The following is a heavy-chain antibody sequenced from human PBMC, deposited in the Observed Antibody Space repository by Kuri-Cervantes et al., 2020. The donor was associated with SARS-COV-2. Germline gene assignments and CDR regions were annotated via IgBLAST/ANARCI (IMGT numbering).Heavy chain of an antibody. V-gene: IGHV3-21*01. J-gene: IGHJ5*02. CDR3: ARGGSGTIRNWFDP. CDR2: SSSSSSYI. CDR1: GFTFSSYS. D-gene: IGHD2-15*01. Sequence: SMKISCAASGFTFSSYSMNWVRQAPGKGLEWGSTSSSSSSYIYYADSVKGRFTISRDNAKNSLYLQMNSLRAEDTAVYYCARGGSGTIRNWFDPWGQGTLVTVSS.